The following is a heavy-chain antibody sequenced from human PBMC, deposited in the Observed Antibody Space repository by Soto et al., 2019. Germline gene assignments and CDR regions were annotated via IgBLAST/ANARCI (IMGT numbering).Heavy chain of an antibody. CDR3: AHFILVGTFVRGVTFDH. D-gene: IGHD3-10*01. CDR2: IYWDGDK. CDR1: GSQLASTEVG. V-gene: IGHV2-5*02. J-gene: IGHJ4*02. Sequence: QITLNESGPTLVQSMQTLTLTCNFSGSQLASTEVGVGWLRRPPGKALECLALIYWDGDKRYNPSLTNRVIITKDTSKNQVVLTMTDMAPADTGTYFCAHFILVGTFVRGVTFDHWGQGVLVTVSS.